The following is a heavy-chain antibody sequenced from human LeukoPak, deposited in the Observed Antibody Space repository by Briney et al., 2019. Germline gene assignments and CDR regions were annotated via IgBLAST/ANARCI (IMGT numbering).Heavy chain of an antibody. CDR2: IYSGGST. J-gene: IGHJ6*02. Sequence: GGSPRLSCAASGFTVSSYYMSWVRQAPGKGLEWVSVIYSGGSTYYADSVKGRFTISRHNSKNTLYLQMNSLRAEDTAVYYCARDSGYGMDVWGQGTTVTVSS. CDR1: GFTVSSYY. CDR3: ARDSGYGMDV. V-gene: IGHV3-53*04. D-gene: IGHD6-25*01.